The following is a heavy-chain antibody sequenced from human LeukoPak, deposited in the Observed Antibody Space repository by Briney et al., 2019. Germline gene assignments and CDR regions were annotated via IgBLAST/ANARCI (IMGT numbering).Heavy chain of an antibody. V-gene: IGHV1-18*01. CDR3: ARDSRDCSGGSCYSGAFDI. Sequence: ASVKVSCKASGYTFTCYGISWVRQAPRQGLEWMGWISAYNGNTNYAQKLQGRVTMTTDTSTSTAYMELRSLRSDDTAVYYCARDSRDCSGGSCYSGAFDIWGQGTMATVSS. CDR1: GYTFTCYG. CDR2: ISAYNGNT. D-gene: IGHD2-15*01. J-gene: IGHJ3*02.